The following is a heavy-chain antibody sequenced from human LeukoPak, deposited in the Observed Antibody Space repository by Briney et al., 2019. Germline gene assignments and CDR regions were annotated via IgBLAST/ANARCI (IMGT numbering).Heavy chain of an antibody. V-gene: IGHV1-69*13. CDR1: GGTFSSYA. Sequence: SVKVSCKASGGTFSSYAISWARQAPGQGLEWMGGIIPIFGTANYAQKFQGRVTITADESTSTAYMELSSLRSEDTAVYYCARDREYYDFWCGYSYYFDYWGQGTLVTVSS. CDR2: IIPIFGTA. CDR3: ARDREYYDFWCGYSYYFDY. J-gene: IGHJ4*02. D-gene: IGHD3-3*01.